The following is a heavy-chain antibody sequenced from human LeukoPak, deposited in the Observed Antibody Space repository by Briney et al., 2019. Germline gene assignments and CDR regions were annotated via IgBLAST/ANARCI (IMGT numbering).Heavy chain of an antibody. J-gene: IGHJ4*02. CDR3: ARALYSSSPPEFDY. D-gene: IGHD6-13*01. CDR2: ISYDGSNK. Sequence: GGSLRLSCAASGFTFSSYAMHWVRQAPGKGLEWVAVISYDGSNKYYADSVKGRFTISRDKSKNTLYLQMNSLRAEDTAVYYCARALYSSSPPEFDYWGQGTLVTVSS. V-gene: IGHV3-30*04. CDR1: GFTFSSYA.